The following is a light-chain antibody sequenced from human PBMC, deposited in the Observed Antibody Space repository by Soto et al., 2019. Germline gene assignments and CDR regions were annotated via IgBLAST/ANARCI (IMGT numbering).Light chain of an antibody. Sequence: DLQMTQSPSSLSASVGDRVTITCQASHDISNYLNWYQQKPGKAPKLLIYDASNLETGVPSRFSGSGSGTDFTFTISSLQPEDIATYYCQQYDNLPPYTFGQGTKLEIK. CDR1: HDISNY. V-gene: IGKV1-33*01. J-gene: IGKJ2*01. CDR2: DAS. CDR3: QQYDNLPPYT.